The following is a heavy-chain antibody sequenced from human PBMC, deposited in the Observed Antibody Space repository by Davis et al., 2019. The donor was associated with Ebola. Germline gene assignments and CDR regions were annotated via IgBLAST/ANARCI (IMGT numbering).Heavy chain of an antibody. CDR1: GFTFSSYG. D-gene: IGHD1-1*01. CDR3: AKAILSWNDPHYYYGMDV. V-gene: IGHV3-30*02. Sequence: GESLKISCAASGFTFSSYGMHWVRQAPGKGLEWVAVIWYDGSNKYYADSVKGRFTISRDNSKNTLYLQMNSLRAEDTAVYYCAKAILSWNDPHYYYGMDVWGQGTTVTVSS. J-gene: IGHJ6*02. CDR2: IWYDGSNK.